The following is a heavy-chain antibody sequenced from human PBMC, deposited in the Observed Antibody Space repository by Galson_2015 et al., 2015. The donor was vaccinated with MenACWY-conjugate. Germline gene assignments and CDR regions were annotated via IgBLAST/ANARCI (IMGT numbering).Heavy chain of an antibody. CDR2: TYYSGST. J-gene: IGHJ3*02. CDR3: ARHDRTAPARSGAFDI. Sequence: SETLSLTCTVSGGSISSSSYYWDWVRQPPGRGLEWIGTTYYSGSTYYNSSLKSRVTISVDTSQNQFSLNLSSVTAADTAMYYCARHDRTAPARSGAFDIWGRGTMVTVSS. D-gene: IGHD2-2*01. CDR1: GGSISSSSYY. V-gene: IGHV4-39*01.